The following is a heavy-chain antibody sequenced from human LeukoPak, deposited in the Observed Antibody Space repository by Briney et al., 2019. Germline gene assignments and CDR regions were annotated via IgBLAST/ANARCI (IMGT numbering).Heavy chain of an antibody. D-gene: IGHD4-17*01. Sequence: GGSLRLFCAASGFTFSDYYMSWLRQAPGKGLEWVSYISSSSSYTNYADSVKGRFTISRDNAKNSLYLQMNSLRAEDTAVYYCARDRWYGDYSGKYFFDYWGQGTLVTVSS. V-gene: IGHV3-11*06. CDR2: ISSSSSYT. CDR3: ARDRWYGDYSGKYFFDY. CDR1: GFTFSDYY. J-gene: IGHJ4*02.